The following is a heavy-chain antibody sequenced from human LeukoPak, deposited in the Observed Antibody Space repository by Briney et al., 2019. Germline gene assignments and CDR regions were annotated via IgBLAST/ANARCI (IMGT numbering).Heavy chain of an antibody. D-gene: IGHD3-16*01. V-gene: IGHV1-46*02. J-gene: IGHJ4*02. CDR2: INPNGGVT. Sequence: ASVKVSCKASGYAFHIYYLHWVRQAPGQGLEWMGIINPNGGVTSYAQKFQGRVTMTRDMSSSTVYMELTSLTSDDTAVYYCARGAVRFGDYWGQGTLVTVSA. CDR1: GYAFHIYY. CDR3: ARGAVRFGDY.